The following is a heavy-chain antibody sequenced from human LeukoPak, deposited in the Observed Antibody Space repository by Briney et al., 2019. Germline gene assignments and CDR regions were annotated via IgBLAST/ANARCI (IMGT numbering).Heavy chain of an antibody. D-gene: IGHD1-7*01. V-gene: IGHV3-30*03. CDR1: GFTFSSYG. CDR3: ARELSGTTSYYFDY. CDR2: ISYDGSNK. Sequence: GGSLRLSCAASGFTFSSYGMHWVRQAPGKGLEWVAVISYDGSNKYYADSVKGRFTISRDNSKNTLYLQMNSLRVEDTAVYYCARELSGTTSYYFDYWGQGTLVTVSS. J-gene: IGHJ4*02.